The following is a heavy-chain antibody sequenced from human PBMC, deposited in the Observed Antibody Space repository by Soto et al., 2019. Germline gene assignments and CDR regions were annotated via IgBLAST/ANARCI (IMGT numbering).Heavy chain of an antibody. V-gene: IGHV1-2*02. CDR1: GYTFTDEF. Sequence: QVQLVQSGAEVKKPGASVKVSCKASGYTFTDEFIHWVRQAPGQGFEWMGWINPKSRGTNYAQKFQGRVTMTRDTSNSTAYMELRGLRSDDTAVYYCARVTLKAGNWFDPWGHGTLVTVSS. J-gene: IGHJ5*02. CDR2: INPKSRGT. CDR3: ARVTLKAGNWFDP.